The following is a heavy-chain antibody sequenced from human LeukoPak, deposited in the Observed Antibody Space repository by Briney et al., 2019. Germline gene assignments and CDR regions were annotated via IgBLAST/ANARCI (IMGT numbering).Heavy chain of an antibody. V-gene: IGHV4-4*07. CDR3: ARRGTIFGPESL. Sequence: SETLSLTCTVSGASVSRESWTWIRQPAGKGLEWIGYIYDTGSTTYNPSLQSRLTMSVDTSKNQFSLKLTSVTAADTAVYFCARRGTIFGPESLWGRGTLVTVSS. J-gene: IGHJ2*01. D-gene: IGHD3-3*01. CDR2: IYDTGST. CDR1: GASVSRES.